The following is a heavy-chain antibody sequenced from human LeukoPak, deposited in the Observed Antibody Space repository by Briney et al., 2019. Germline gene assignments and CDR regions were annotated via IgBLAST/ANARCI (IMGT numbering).Heavy chain of an antibody. V-gene: IGHV1-18*04. CDR3: ARDGRWDSSSWSYYYYYYYGMDV. CDR2: ISAYNGNT. Sequence: ASVKVSCKASGYTFTNNGISWVRQAPGQGLEWMGWISAYNGNTNYAQKLQGRVTMTTDTSTSTAYMELRSLRSDDTAVYYCARDGRWDSSSWSYYYYYYYGMDVWGQGTTVTVSS. CDR1: GYTFTNNG. D-gene: IGHD6-13*01. J-gene: IGHJ6*02.